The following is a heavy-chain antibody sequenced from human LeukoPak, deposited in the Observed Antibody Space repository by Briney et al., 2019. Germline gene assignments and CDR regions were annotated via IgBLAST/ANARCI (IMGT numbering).Heavy chain of an antibody. CDR3: ARNYYDSSGYYYPGDY. D-gene: IGHD3-22*01. CDR2: IWYDGSNK. Sequence: GGSLRLFCAASGFTFSSYGMHWVRQAPGKGLEWVAVIWYDGSNKYYADSVKGRFTISRDNSKNTLYLQMNSLRAEDTAVYYCARNYYDSSGYYYPGDYWGQGTLVTVSS. J-gene: IGHJ4*02. CDR1: GFTFSSYG. V-gene: IGHV3-33*01.